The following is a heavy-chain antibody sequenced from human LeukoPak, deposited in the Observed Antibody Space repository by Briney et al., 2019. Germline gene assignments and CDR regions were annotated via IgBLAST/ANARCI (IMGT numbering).Heavy chain of an antibody. CDR2: IYYSGST. D-gene: IGHD3-22*01. CDR3: AREVKYYYDSSGYFDY. CDR1: GGSISSGRYS. Sequence: SQTLSLTCTVSGGSISSGRYSWSWIRQPAGKGLEWIGSIYYSGSTNYNPSLKSRVTISIDTSKKQFSLKLSSVTAADTAVYYCAREVKYYYDSSGYFDYWGQGTLVTVSS. J-gene: IGHJ4*02. V-gene: IGHV4-61*10.